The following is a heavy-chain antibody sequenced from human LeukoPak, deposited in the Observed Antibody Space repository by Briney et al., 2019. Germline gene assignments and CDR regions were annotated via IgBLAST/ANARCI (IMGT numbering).Heavy chain of an antibody. CDR3: ATGIAAAGNYFDY. CDR1: GGSISSSSYY. Sequence: SETLPLTCTVSGGSISSSSYYWGWIRQPPGKGLEWIGSIYYSGSTYYNPSLKSRVTISVDTSKNQFSLKLSSVTAADTAVYYCATGIAAAGNYFDYWGQGTLVTVSS. D-gene: IGHD6-13*01. V-gene: IGHV4-39*01. CDR2: IYYSGST. J-gene: IGHJ4*02.